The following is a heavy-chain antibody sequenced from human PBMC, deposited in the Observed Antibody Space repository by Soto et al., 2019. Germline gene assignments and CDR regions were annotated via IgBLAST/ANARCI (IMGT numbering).Heavy chain of an antibody. J-gene: IGHJ6*03. CDR2: IRSKANSYAT. CDR3: TRHDVSYYYYYMDV. CDR1: GFTFSGSA. V-gene: IGHV3-73*01. Sequence: GGSLRLSCAASGFTFSGSAMHWVHQASGKGLEWVGRIRSKANSYATAYAASVKGRFTISRDDSKNTAYLQMNSLKTEDTAVYYCTRHDVSYYYYYMDVWGKGTTVTVSS.